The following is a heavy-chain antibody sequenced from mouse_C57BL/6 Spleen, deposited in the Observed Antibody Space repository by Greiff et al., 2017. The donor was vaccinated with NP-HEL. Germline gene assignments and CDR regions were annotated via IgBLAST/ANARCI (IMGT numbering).Heavy chain of an antibody. CDR1: GYTFTSYW. J-gene: IGHJ4*01. V-gene: IGHV1-64*01. CDR2: IHPNSGST. CDR3: ARAYYSKGYAMDY. D-gene: IGHD2-5*01. Sequence: VKLQQPGAELVKPGASVKLSCKASGYTFTSYWMHWVKQRPGQGLEWIGMIHPNSGSTNYNEKFKSKATLTVDKSSSTAYMQLSSLTSEDSAVYYCARAYYSKGYAMDYWGQGTSVTVSS.